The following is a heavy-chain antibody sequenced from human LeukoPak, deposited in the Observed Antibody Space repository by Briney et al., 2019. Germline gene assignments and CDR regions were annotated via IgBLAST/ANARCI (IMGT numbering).Heavy chain of an antibody. CDR2: TYYRSKWYN. V-gene: IGHV6-1*01. J-gene: IGHJ4*02. CDR3: ARFDSRRKNFDY. CDR1: GDSVSNNNTA. Sequence: SQTLSLTCVISGDSVSNNNTAWNWIRQSPSRGLEWLGRTYYRSKWYNDYAVSVKGRITINPDTSKNQFSVQLNSVTPEDTAVYYCARFDSRRKNFDYWGQGTLLTVSS. D-gene: IGHD3-22*01.